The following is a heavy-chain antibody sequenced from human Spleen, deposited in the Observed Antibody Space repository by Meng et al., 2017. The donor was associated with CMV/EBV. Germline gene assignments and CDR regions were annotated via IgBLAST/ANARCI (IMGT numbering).Heavy chain of an antibody. J-gene: IGHJ2*01. V-gene: IGHV4-61*01. CDR3: ARGYSGYDASWYFDL. Sequence: GSLRLSCTVSGGSVSSGSYYWSWIRQPPGKGLEWIGYIYYSGSTNYNPSLKSRVTISVDTAKNQFSLKLSSVTAADTAVYYCARGYSGYDASWYFDLWGRGTLVTVSS. D-gene: IGHD5-12*01. CDR1: GGSVSSGSYY. CDR2: IYYSGST.